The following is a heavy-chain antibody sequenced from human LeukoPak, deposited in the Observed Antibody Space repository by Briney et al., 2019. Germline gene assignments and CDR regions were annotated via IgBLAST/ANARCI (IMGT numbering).Heavy chain of an antibody. CDR3: ARQEEQQLVLDYLDY. V-gene: IGHV4-38-2*01. CDR1: GYSISSGYY. D-gene: IGHD6-13*01. Sequence: PSETLSLTCAVSGYSISSGYYWGWIRQPPVKGLEWIGSIYHSGSTYYNPSLKSRVTISVDTSKNQFSLKLSSVTAADTAVYYCARQEEQQLVLDYLDYWGQGTLVTVSS. CDR2: IYHSGST. J-gene: IGHJ4*02.